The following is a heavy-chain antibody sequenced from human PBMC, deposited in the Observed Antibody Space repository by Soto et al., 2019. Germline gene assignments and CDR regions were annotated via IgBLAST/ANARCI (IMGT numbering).Heavy chain of an antibody. V-gene: IGHV1-3*01. J-gene: IGHJ6*02. CDR3: ARCVQQDYYYGMDV. CDR1: GYTFTSYA. D-gene: IGHD1-1*01. Sequence: GASVKVSCKASGYTFTSYAMHWVRQAPGQRLEWMGWINAGNGNTKYSQKFQGRVTITRDTSASTAYMELSSQRSEDTAVYYCARCVQQDYYYGMDVWGQGTTVTVSS. CDR2: INAGNGNT.